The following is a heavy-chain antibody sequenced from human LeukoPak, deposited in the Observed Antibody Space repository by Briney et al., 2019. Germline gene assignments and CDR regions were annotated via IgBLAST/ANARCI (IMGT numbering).Heavy chain of an antibody. Sequence: ASVKVSFKASGYTFTGYYVHWVRQAPGQGLEWMGWINPNSGGTNYAQKFQGRVTMTRDTSISTAYMELSRLRSDDTAVYYCARGGSNRYYFDYWGQGTLVTVSS. CDR3: ARGGSNRYYFDY. D-gene: IGHD1-14*01. CDR2: INPNSGGT. J-gene: IGHJ4*02. CDR1: GYTFTGYY. V-gene: IGHV1-2*02.